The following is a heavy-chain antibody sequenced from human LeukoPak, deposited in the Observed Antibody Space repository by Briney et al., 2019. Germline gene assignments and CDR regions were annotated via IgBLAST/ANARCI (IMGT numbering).Heavy chain of an antibody. CDR1: GYTLTELS. V-gene: IGHV1-24*01. J-gene: IGHJ5*02. CDR2: FDPEDGET. D-gene: IGHD3-3*01. Sequence: ASVKVSCKVSGYTLTELSMHWVRQAPGKGLEWMGGFDPEDGETIYAQKFQGRVTMTEDTSTDTAYMELSSLRSEDTAVYYCATLRFLERGEGLFDPWGQGTLVTVSS. CDR3: ATLRFLERGEGLFDP.